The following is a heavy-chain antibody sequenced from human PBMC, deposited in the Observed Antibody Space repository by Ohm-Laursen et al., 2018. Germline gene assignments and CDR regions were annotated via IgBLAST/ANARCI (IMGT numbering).Heavy chain of an antibody. D-gene: IGHD6-19*01. Sequence: PSDTLSLTCSVSGGPISSSRYYWGWIRQPPGKGLEWIGSIYQSGNTYYNPSLKSRVTISVDTSKNQFSLRLSSVTAADTAVYYCARGFSGWWGRIDYWGQGILVTVSS. CDR2: IYQSGNT. CDR1: GGPISSSRYY. J-gene: IGHJ4*02. CDR3: ARGFSGWWGRIDY. V-gene: IGHV4-39*01.